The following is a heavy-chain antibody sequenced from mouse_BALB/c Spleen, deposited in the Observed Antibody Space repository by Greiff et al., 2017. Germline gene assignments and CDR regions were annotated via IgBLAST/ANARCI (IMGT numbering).Heavy chain of an antibody. CDR3: ARAIYYGYDAQRLDV. D-gene: IGHD2-2*01. J-gene: IGHJ1*01. Sequence: DVKLQESGPSLVKPSQTLSLTCSVTGDSITSGYWNWIRKFPGNKLEYMGYISYSGSTYYNPSLKSRISITRDTSKNQYYLQLNSVTTEDTATYYCARAIYYGYDAQRLDVWGEGTTVTVSS. V-gene: IGHV3-8*02. CDR1: GDSITSGY. CDR2: ISYSGST.